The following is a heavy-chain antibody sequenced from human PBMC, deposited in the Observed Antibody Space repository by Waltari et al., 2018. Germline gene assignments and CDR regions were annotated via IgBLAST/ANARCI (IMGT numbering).Heavy chain of an antibody. CDR2: IYYSGST. D-gene: IGHD3-3*01. J-gene: IGHJ4*01. V-gene: IGHV4-59*01. Sequence: QVQLQESGPGLVKPSETLSLTCTVSGGSISSYYWSWIRQPPGKGLEWIGYIYYSGSTNYNPSLNSLVTISLDTSKNQVSLKLSSVTAADTAVYYCARGITYYDFWSGSEYYFDYWGHGTLFTVSS. CDR3: ARGITYYDFWSGSEYYFDY. CDR1: GGSISSYY.